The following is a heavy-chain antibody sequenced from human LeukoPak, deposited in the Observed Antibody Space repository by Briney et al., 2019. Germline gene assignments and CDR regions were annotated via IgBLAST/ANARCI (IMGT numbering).Heavy chain of an antibody. V-gene: IGHV1-8*02. CDR3: ASIAVAGYSLDY. CDR1: GGTFSSYA. J-gene: IGHJ4*02. D-gene: IGHD6-19*01. CDR2: MNPNSGNT. Sequence: ASVNVSCKASGGTFSSYAISWVRQATGQGLEWMGWMNPNSGNTGYAQKFQGRVTMTRNTSISTAYMELSSLRSEDTAAYYCASIAVAGYSLDYWGQGTLVTVSS.